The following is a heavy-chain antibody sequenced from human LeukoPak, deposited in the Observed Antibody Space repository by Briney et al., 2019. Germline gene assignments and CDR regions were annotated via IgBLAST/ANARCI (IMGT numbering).Heavy chain of an antibody. V-gene: IGHV1-2*02. CDR3: ARESDIVATIWGAVQY. CDR2: INPNSGGT. D-gene: IGHD5-12*01. Sequence: ASVKVSCEASGYTFTDYYIHWVRQAPGQGLEWMGWINPNSGGTNYAQKFQGRVTMTRDTSINTAYMELSRLRSDDTAVYYCARESDIVATIWGAVQYWGQGTLVTVSS. CDR1: GYTFTDYY. J-gene: IGHJ4*02.